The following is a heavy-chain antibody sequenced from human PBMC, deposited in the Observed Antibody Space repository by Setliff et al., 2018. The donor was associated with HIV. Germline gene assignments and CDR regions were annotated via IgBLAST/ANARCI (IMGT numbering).Heavy chain of an antibody. CDR1: GGSISSYY. CDR3: ASAASGTRATPGY. J-gene: IGHJ4*02. V-gene: IGHV4-59*01. Sequence: PSETLSLTCTVSGGSISSYYWSWIPQPPGEGLEWIGYIFYSGGTNYNPSLKSRVTISLDTSKNQFSLKLTSVTAADAAVYYWASAASGTRATPGYWGQGTLVTVSS. D-gene: IGHD1-1*01. CDR2: IFYSGGT.